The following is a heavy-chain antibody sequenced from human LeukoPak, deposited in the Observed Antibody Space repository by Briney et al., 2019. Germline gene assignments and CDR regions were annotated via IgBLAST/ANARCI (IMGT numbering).Heavy chain of an antibody. J-gene: IGHJ5*02. Sequence: ASVKVSCKASGYTFTGYYMHWVRQAPGQGLEWMGWINPNSGGTNYAQKFQGRVTMTRDTSISTAYMELSRLRSDDTAVYYRARDRGGPVAAAGKNWFDPWGQGTLVTVSS. CDR3: ARDRGGPVAAAGKNWFDP. D-gene: IGHD6-13*01. CDR2: INPNSGGT. CDR1: GYTFTGYY. V-gene: IGHV1-2*02.